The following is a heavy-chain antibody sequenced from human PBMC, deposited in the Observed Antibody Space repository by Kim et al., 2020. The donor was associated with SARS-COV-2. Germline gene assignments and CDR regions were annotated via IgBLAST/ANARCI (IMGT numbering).Heavy chain of an antibody. CDR3: ARMSGWAGFFDQ. J-gene: IGHJ4*02. CDR2: IYYVGNS. V-gene: IGHV4-31*03. Sequence: SETLSLTCSVSGGSISTAGFYWTWIRQFPGKGLEWIAYIYYVGNSYYNPSLKSRVTMSVDTFKNQFSLKLSSVTAADTAVYYCARMSGWAGFFDQWGQGT. CDR1: GGSISTAGFY. D-gene: IGHD6-19*01.